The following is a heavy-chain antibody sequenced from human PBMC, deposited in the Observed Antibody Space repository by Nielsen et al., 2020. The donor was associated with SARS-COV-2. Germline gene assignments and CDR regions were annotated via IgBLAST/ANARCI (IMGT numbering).Heavy chain of an antibody. CDR3: PGTLLQEHL. CDR2: IIIVFDAA. Sequence: SVKVSCKASGGTFSSDAFSWVRQAPGQGLEWLGGIIIVFDAANYAQKFQGRATITADESTNTAYLELSSLSLHQGPIGLPPGTLLQEHLWG. CDR1: GGTFSSDA. V-gene: IGHV1-69*13. J-gene: IGHJ6*01.